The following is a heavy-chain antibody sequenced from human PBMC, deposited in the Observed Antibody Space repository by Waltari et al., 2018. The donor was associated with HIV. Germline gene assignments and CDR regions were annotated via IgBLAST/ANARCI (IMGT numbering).Heavy chain of an antibody. CDR2: INHSGST. J-gene: IGHJ3*02. V-gene: IGHV4-34*01. CDR1: GGSFSGYY. CDR3: ARGRQRITMVVVARPGAFDI. Sequence: QVQLKQWGAGLLKPSETLSLTCAVYGGSFSGYYWSWIRQPPGKGLEWIGEINHSGSTNYNPSLKSRVTVSVDTSKNQFSLKLSSVTAADTAVYYCARGRQRITMVVVARPGAFDIWGQGTMVTVSS. D-gene: IGHD3-22*01.